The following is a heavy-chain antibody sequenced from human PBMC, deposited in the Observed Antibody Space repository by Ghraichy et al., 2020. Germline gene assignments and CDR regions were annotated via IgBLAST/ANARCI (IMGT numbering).Heavy chain of an antibody. CDR2: IWYYGSNK. V-gene: IGHV3-33*01. Sequence: GGSLRLSCAASGFTFSNYGIHWVRQTPGKGLEWVAVIWYYGSNKYYAESVKGRFTISRDDSKNTLYLEMNSLRAEDTAVYYCARGSGYSYGYGDYWGQGTLVTVSS. CDR1: GFTFSNYG. J-gene: IGHJ4*02. D-gene: IGHD5-18*01. CDR3: ARGSGYSYGYGDY.